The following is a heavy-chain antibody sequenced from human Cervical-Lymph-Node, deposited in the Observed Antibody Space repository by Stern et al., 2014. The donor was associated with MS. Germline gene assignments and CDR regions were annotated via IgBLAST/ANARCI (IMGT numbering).Heavy chain of an antibody. CDR1: GFTFRTYV. CDR3: AGLTNYSWFDP. V-gene: IGHV3-23*04. J-gene: IGHJ5*02. Sequence: EVQLVESGGGLEKPGGSLSLSCAASGFTFRTYVMSWVRQAPGKGLEWFSSISGSGGNTYYADSVKGRFTISRDNSRNTLYLQVDSLRAEDTAVYYCAGLTNYSWFDPWGQGALVTVSS. CDR2: ISGSGGNT. D-gene: IGHD1-1*01.